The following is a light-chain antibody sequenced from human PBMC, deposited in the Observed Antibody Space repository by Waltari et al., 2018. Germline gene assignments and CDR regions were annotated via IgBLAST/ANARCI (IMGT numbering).Light chain of an antibody. J-gene: IGLJ2*01. Sequence: SSELTQDPAVSVALGQTVRITCQGDSLRRFHASWFQQKPGQTPAVVVYGESNRPPGIQGRCSGSRAGNTVSLTITGVQAEDEADYYCNSRDSSGDRLVFGGGTKLTVL. CDR3: NSRDSSGDRLV. CDR1: SLRRFH. CDR2: GES. V-gene: IGLV3-19*01.